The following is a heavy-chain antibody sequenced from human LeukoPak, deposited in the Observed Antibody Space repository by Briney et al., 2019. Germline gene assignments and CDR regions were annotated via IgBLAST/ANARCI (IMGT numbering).Heavy chain of an antibody. V-gene: IGHV5-51*01. CDR2: IYPNDSDT. J-gene: IGHJ4*02. CDR3: ARQPTSMVRGIIITDYYFDY. Sequence: GESLKISCKGSGYSFTSYWIGWVRQMPGKGLEWMGIIYPNDSDTRYSPSFQGQVTISADKSISTAYLQWSSLKASDTAMYYCARQPTSMVRGIIITDYYFDYWGQGALVTVSS. CDR1: GYSFTSYW. D-gene: IGHD3-10*01.